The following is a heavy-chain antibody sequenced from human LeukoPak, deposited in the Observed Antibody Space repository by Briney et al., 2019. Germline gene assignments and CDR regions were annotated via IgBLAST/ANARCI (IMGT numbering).Heavy chain of an antibody. J-gene: IGHJ4*02. CDR1: GFTFSSYS. CDR3: AREGAEYSSSFFPVDY. CDR2: ISSSSSYI. D-gene: IGHD6-6*01. V-gene: IGHV3-21*01. Sequence: GGSLRLSCAASGFTFSSYSMNWVRQAPGKGLGWVSSISSSSSYIYYADSVKGRFTISRDNAKNSLYLQMNSLRAEDTAVYYCAREGAEYSSSFFPVDYWGQGTLVTVSS.